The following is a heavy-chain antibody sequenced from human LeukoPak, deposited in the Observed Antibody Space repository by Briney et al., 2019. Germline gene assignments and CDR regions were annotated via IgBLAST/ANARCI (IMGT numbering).Heavy chain of an antibody. CDR3: ARRGWRIMDTAMVTNYFDY. CDR1: GGSFSGYY. CDR2: INHSGST. Sequence: PSETLSLTCAVYGGSFSGYYWSWIRQPPGKGLEWIGEINHSGSTNYNPSLKSRVTISVDTSKNQFSLKLSSVTAADTAVYYCARRGWRIMDTAMVTNYFDYWGREPWSPSPQ. V-gene: IGHV4-34*01. J-gene: IGHJ4*02. D-gene: IGHD5-18*01.